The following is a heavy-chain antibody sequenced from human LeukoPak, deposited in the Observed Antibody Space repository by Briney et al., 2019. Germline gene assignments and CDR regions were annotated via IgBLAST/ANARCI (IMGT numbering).Heavy chain of an antibody. CDR3: ARYPLNYFDY. Sequence: PSETLSLTCTVSGYSISSGYYWGWIRQPPGKGLEWIGSIYHSGSTYYNPSLKSRVTISVDTSKNQFSLKLSSVTAADTAVYYCARYPLNYFDYWGQGTLVTVSS. CDR1: GYSISSGYY. CDR2: IYHSGST. V-gene: IGHV4-38-2*02. J-gene: IGHJ4*02.